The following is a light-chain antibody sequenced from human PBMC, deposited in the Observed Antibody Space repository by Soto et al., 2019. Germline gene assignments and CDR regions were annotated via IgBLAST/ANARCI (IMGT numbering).Light chain of an antibody. CDR2: DAS. V-gene: IGKV3D-15*01. Sequence: EIVMTQSPGTLSVSPGERATLSCRASQSVSINLAWYQQKPGQAPRLLIYDASTRATGIPARFSGSGSGTEFTLTISILQSKDFAVYYCQQYNNWHPLTFGGGTKVEIK. CDR3: QQYNNWHPLT. CDR1: QSVSIN. J-gene: IGKJ4*01.